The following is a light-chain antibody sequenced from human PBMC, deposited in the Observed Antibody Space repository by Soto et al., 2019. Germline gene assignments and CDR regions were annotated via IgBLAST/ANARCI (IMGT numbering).Light chain of an antibody. Sequence: QSVLTQPASVSGSPGQSITISCTGTSSDVGSYDLVSWYQQRPGTAPRLMIFEVAKRPSGFSTRFSGSKSGNTASLTISGLAAEDEAYYFCCSYSTTTPIVFGGGTKLTVL. CDR2: EVA. J-gene: IGLJ2*01. V-gene: IGLV2-23*02. CDR1: SSDVGSYDL. CDR3: CSYSTTTPIV.